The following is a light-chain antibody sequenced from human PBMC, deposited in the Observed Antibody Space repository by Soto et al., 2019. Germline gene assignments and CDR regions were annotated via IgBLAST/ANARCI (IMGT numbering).Light chain of an antibody. Sequence: DIVLTQSPATLSLSPWERATLSCRASQSVSSYLAWYQQKPGQAPRLLIYDASNRATGIPARFSGSGSGTDFTISISSLEHEDFAVDYCQQRSNWVFTLGPGTKVDIK. CDR1: QSVSSY. V-gene: IGKV3-11*01. CDR3: QQRSNWVFT. J-gene: IGKJ3*01. CDR2: DAS.